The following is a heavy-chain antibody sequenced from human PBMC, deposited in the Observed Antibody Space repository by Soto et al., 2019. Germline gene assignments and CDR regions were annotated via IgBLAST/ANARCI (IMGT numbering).Heavy chain of an antibody. CDR2: IWYDGSKK. Sequence: QEQLVESGGGVVQPGRSLRLSCATSGFTFSNFGMHWVRQAPGKGLEWVAVIWYDGSKKYYIDSVKGRFIISRDNSKTTAYLHMNTLRVEDTAVYYCARGFGELFSWGQGTLVTVSS. CDR3: ARGFGELFS. V-gene: IGHV3-33*03. J-gene: IGHJ4*02. CDR1: GFTFSNFG. D-gene: IGHD3-10*01.